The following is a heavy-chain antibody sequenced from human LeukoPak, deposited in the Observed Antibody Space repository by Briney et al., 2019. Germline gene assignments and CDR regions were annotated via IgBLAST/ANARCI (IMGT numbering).Heavy chain of an antibody. J-gene: IGHJ6*03. D-gene: IGHD3-3*01. CDR3: ARVSSLEKYYDFWSGYYYYYMDV. V-gene: IGHV3-7*01. CDR2: IKQDGSEI. Sequence: GGSLRLSCAASGFTFSSYWMSWVRQAPGKGLEWVANIKQDGSEIYYVDSVKGRFTISRDNAKNSLYLQMNSLRAEDTAVYYCARVSSLEKYYDFWSGYYYYYMDVWGKGTTVTVSS. CDR1: GFTFSSYW.